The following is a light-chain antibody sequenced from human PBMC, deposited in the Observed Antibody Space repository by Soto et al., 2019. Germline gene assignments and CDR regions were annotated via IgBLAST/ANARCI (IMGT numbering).Light chain of an antibody. CDR1: QSISSY. Sequence: DIQMTQSPSSLSASVGDRVTITCRASQSISSYLNLYQQKPGKAPNLLIYDASNLEIGVPSRFSGSGSGTHFTSTISSLQTEDIGTYYCQQYDILPITFGRGTRLEIK. V-gene: IGKV1-33*01. CDR2: DAS. CDR3: QQYDILPIT. J-gene: IGKJ5*01.